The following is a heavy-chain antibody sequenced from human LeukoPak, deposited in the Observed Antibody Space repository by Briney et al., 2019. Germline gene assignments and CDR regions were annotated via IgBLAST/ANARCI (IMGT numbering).Heavy chain of an antibody. D-gene: IGHD3-10*01. CDR2: INTNTGNP. CDR3: ARDLRRMVRGVIYY. Sequence: ASVKVSCKASGYTFTSYAMNWVRQAPGQGLEWMGWINTNTGNPTYAQGFTGRFVFSLGTSVSTAYLQISSLKAEDTAVYYCARDLRRMVRGVIYYWGQGTLVTVSS. CDR1: GYTFTSYA. V-gene: IGHV7-4-1*02. J-gene: IGHJ4*02.